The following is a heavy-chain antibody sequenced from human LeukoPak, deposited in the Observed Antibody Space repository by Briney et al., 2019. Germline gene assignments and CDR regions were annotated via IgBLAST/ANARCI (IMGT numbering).Heavy chain of an antibody. CDR3: AKGCGGDCYWFDY. CDR1: GFTFDDYA. V-gene: IGHV3-9*01. D-gene: IGHD2-21*02. Sequence: PGGSLRLSCAASGFTFDDYAMHWVRQAPGKGLEWVSGISWNSGSIGYADSVKGRFTISRDNAKNSLYLQMNSLRAEDTALYYCAKGCGGDCYWFDYWGKGTLVTVSS. CDR2: ISWNSGSI. J-gene: IGHJ4*02.